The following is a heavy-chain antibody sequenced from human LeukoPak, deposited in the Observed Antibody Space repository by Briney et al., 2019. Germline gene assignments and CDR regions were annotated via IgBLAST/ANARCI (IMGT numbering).Heavy chain of an antibody. CDR3: ARDQLGGDPGNSYYYYMDV. CDR2: IRSKLYGGAA. J-gene: IGHJ6*03. Sequence: GGPLRLSCTTSGFTYEDYAMSWFREAPGKALEGVSFIRSKLYGGAAEYAASVKGRFSTSREDSKSIVYLQLNSLKTDDTAVYYSARDQLGGDPGNSYYYYMDVWGKGTTVTVSS. CDR1: GFTYEDYA. D-gene: IGHD4-17*01. V-gene: IGHV3-49*03.